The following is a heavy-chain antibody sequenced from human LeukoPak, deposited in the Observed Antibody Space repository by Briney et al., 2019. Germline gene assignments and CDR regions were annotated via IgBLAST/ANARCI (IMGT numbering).Heavy chain of an antibody. D-gene: IGHD2-15*01. CDR2: ISSDGSTK. Sequence: GGTLRLSCAASKFTFSSYGMHWVRQAPGKGLEWVAVISSDGSTKYYADSVMGRFTISRDNSKNTLYLQMNSLRADDTAVYYCAKGPGYQPWGQGTLVTVSS. CDR1: KFTFSSYG. J-gene: IGHJ5*02. CDR3: AKGPGYQP. V-gene: IGHV3-30*18.